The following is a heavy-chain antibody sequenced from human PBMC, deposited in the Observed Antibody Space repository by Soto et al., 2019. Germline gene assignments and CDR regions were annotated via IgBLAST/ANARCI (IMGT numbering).Heavy chain of an antibody. CDR2: ISGSGDTT. Sequence: GGALRLSCAPSGFTFRSYSMSLGRPGPGEGVGWVSGISGSGDTTYYADSVKGRFTISRDNSKNTLYLQLNSLRVEDMAVYHCAKAQFQQWLRSDYYHTAMDVWGQGTTVTVSS. J-gene: IGHJ6*02. D-gene: IGHD6-19*01. CDR1: GFTFRSYS. CDR3: AKAQFQQWLRSDYYHTAMDV. V-gene: IGHV3-23*01.